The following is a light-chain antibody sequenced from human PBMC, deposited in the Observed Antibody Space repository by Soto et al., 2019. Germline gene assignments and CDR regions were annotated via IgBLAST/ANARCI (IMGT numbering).Light chain of an antibody. CDR1: QSLAYIDGNTY. CDR2: YVS. Sequence: EVVMTQSPLSLPVTLGQPASISCRSSQSLAYIDGNTYLTWFHQRPGQSPRRLIYYVSNRDSGVPDRFSGSGSCTDFTLKIIRVEAEDAGIYYCMQSTHWPPYTFGQGTKLEIK. J-gene: IGKJ2*01. CDR3: MQSTHWPPYT. V-gene: IGKV2-30*01.